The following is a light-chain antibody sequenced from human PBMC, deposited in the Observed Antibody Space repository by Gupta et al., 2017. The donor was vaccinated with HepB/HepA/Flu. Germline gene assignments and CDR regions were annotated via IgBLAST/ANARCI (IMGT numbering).Light chain of an antibody. CDR2: TNN. J-gene: IGLJ1*01. Sequence: QSVLTQPPSVSATPGQWVTISCFVTSSNIGTKSVNWYQQLPGTAPRLVIYTNNQRPSGVPDRFSASKSGTSASLAISGLQSEDEADYYCAAWDGSLDVYVFGTGTKVTVL. V-gene: IGLV1-44*01. CDR3: AAWDGSLDVYV. CDR1: SSNIGTKS.